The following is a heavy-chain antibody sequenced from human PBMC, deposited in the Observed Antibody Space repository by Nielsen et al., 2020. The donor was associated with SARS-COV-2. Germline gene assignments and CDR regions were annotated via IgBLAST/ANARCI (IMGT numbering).Heavy chain of an antibody. V-gene: IGHV3-33*08. CDR1: RFTFSSYG. CDR2: IWYDGSNK. J-gene: IGHJ6*02. D-gene: IGHD1-7*01. Sequence: GGSLRLSCAASRFTFSSYGMHWVRQAPGKGLEWVAVIWYDGSNKYYADSVKGRFTISRDNSKNTLYLQMNSLRAEDTAVYYCARDLSYNWNYGFFGGYYYYGMDVWGQGTTVTVSS. CDR3: ARDLSYNWNYGFFGGYYYYGMDV.